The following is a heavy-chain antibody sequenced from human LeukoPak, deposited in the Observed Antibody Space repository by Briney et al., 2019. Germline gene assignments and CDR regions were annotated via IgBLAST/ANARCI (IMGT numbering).Heavy chain of an antibody. CDR2: IYYGGNT. CDR1: GDSVSSSNYY. D-gene: IGHD6-19*01. J-gene: IGHJ4*02. CDR3: ARVYSSGWYWDY. Sequence: SETLSLTCAVSGDSVSSSNYYWSWIRQPPGKGLEWIGYIYYGGNTNYNPSLQSRVTISVDKSKNQFSLKLSSVTAADTAVYYCARVYSSGWYWDYWGQGTLVTVSS. V-gene: IGHV4-61*05.